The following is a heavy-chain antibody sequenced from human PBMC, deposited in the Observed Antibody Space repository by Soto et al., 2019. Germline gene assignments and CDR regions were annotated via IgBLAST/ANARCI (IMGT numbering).Heavy chain of an antibody. V-gene: IGHV3-48*02. D-gene: IGHD7-27*01. Sequence: EAQLVESGGGLVQPGGSLRLSCAASGFTFSRYSMSWFRRAPGKGLEWIAYIDTGSISRYYADSVEGRFAISRDNAKNSLYLQVNSLRDEDTALYYCARDRLTGDFREAFDIWGQGTMVTVSS. CDR2: IDTGSISR. CDR3: ARDRLTGDFREAFDI. J-gene: IGHJ3*02. CDR1: GFTFSRYS.